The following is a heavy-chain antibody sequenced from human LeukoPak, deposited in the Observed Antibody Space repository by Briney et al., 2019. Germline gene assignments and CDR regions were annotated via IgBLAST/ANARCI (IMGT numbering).Heavy chain of an antibody. D-gene: IGHD3-9*01. J-gene: IGHJ4*02. Sequence: GGSLRLSCAASGFTFSGSALHWVRQASGKGLEWVGRIRSTANGYATAYAASVKGRFTISRDDSKNTVYLQMNSLRAEDTAVYYCAQDNPPLRYFDWLLNWGQGTLVTVSS. CDR3: AQDNPPLRYFDWLLN. CDR1: GFTFSGSA. CDR2: IRSTANGYAT. V-gene: IGHV3-73*01.